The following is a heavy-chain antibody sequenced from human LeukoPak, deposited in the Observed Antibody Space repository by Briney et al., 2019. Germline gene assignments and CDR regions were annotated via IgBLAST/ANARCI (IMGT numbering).Heavy chain of an antibody. CDR2: ISYDGSNK. V-gene: IGHV3-30*18. Sequence: GGSLRLSCAASGFTFSSYSMNWVRQAPGKGLEWVTVISYDGSNKYYSDSVKGRFSISRDNSKNTLNLQMNSLRVEDTAVYYCVKEKDYYEYRYGMDVWGQGTTVTVSS. CDR3: VKEKDYYEYRYGMDV. D-gene: IGHD3-22*01. J-gene: IGHJ6*02. CDR1: GFTFSSYS.